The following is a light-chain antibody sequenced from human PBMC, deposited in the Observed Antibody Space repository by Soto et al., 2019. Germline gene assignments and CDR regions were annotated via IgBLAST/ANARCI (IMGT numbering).Light chain of an antibody. J-gene: IGKJ2*01. Sequence: DIQMTQSPSSLSASVGDRVTITCRASQSISSYVNWYQQKPGKAPKLLIYAASSLQSGVPSRFRGSGSGTDFTLTISSLHPEDFATYYCQQSYSTPYTIGQGTKLEIK. V-gene: IGKV1-39*01. CDR3: QQSYSTPYT. CDR2: AAS. CDR1: QSISSY.